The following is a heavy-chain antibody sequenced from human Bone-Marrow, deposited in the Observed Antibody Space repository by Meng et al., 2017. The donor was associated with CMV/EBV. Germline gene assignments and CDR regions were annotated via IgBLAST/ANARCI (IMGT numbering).Heavy chain of an antibody. D-gene: IGHD3-3*01. Sequence: GESLKISCAASGFTFTDYYMSWIRQAPGKGLEWVSYISVTGSTKYYAASVKDRFAISRDNAKDTLYLQMNNLRAEDTAVYYCARGVYDFWSGYYSYYYAMDLWGQGTTVTVSS. J-gene: IGHJ6*02. CDR1: GFTFTDYY. V-gene: IGHV3-11*04. CDR2: ISVTGSTK. CDR3: ARGVYDFWSGYYSYYYAMDL.